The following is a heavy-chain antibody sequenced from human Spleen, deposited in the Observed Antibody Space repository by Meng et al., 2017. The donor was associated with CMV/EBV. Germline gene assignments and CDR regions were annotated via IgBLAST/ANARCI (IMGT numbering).Heavy chain of an antibody. J-gene: IGHJ3*02. Sequence: ASVKVSCKASGYTFTGYYMHWVRQAPGQGLEWMGWINPDSGGTKYAQKFQGRVTITTDRSTSTAHMELRSLRSDDTAVYYCARGGGITAITVPFDTWGQGTMVTVSS. D-gene: IGHD1-20*01. V-gene: IGHV1-2*02. CDR1: GYTFTGYY. CDR2: INPDSGGT. CDR3: ARGGGITAITVPFDT.